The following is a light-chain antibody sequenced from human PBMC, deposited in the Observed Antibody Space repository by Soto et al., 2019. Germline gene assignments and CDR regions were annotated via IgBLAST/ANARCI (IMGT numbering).Light chain of an antibody. CDR3: QLYGISPH. CDR1: QTLRRTY. J-gene: IGKJ5*01. V-gene: IGKV3-20*01. Sequence: SWASQTLRRTYIAWYQHKPGQAPRLLIYASSNRAAGIPDRFSGSASGTDFTLTINRLEPEDFAVYYCQLYGISPHFGQGTRLEIK. CDR2: ASS.